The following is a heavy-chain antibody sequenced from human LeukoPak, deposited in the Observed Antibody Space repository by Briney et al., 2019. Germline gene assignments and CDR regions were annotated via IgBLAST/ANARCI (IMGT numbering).Heavy chain of an antibody. CDR1: YYSISRGHY. D-gene: IGHD4-17*01. CDR2: IYYSGST. CDR3: ARVDDYGDYAGPFDY. V-gene: IGHV4-59*11. J-gene: IGHJ4*02. Sequence: SETLSLICTVSYYSISRGHYWGWIRQPPGKGLEWIGYIYYSGSTNYNPSLKSRVTISVDTSKNQFSLKLSSVTAADTAVYYCARVDDYGDYAGPFDYWGQGTLVTVSS.